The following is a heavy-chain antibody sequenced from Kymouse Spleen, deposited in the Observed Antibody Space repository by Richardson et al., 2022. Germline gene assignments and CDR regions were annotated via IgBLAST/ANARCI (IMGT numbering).Heavy chain of an antibody. V-gene: IGHV3-48*02. CDR2: ISSSSSTI. CDR1: GFTFSSYS. D-gene: IGHD3-10*01. Sequence: EVQLVESGGGLVQPGGSLRLSCAASGFTFSSYSMNWVRQAPGKGLEWVSYISSSSSTIYYADSVKGRFTISRDNAKNSLYLQMNSLRDEDTAVYYCARGVYGSGSSLFDYWGQGTLVTVSS. CDR3: ARGVYGSGSSLFDY. J-gene: IGHJ4*02.